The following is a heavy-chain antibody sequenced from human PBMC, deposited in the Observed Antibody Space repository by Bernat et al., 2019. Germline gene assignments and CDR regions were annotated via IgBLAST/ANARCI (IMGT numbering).Heavy chain of an antibody. CDR3: AKDHYYYDSSGYYSTLDY. D-gene: IGHD3-22*01. CDR2: IPYEGGNK. J-gene: IGHJ4*02. CDR1: GFTFSSYG. V-gene: IGHV3-30*18. Sequence: QVQLVESGGGVVQPGRSLRLSCAASGFTFSSYGMHWFGKAPGKGLGWGPVIPYEGGNKYYADSVKGRFTISRDNSKNTLYLQMNSLRAEDTAVYYCAKDHYYYDSSGYYSTLDYWGQGTLVTVSS.